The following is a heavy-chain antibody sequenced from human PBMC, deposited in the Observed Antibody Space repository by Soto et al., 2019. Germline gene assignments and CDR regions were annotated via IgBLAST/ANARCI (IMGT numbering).Heavy chain of an antibody. CDR2: ISSDGRNE. CDR3: AKILSHPCFGDY. Sequence: QVQLVESGGDVVQPGRSLRLSCAASGFSLSNHAMHWVRQAPGKGLEWVAVISSDGRNEYYADSVKGRFTISRDNSRNTLYLQMNSLRPEDTAVYYCAKILSHPCFGDYWGQGTLVTVSS. J-gene: IGHJ4*02. D-gene: IGHD3-10*01. CDR1: GFSLSNHA. V-gene: IGHV3-30*18.